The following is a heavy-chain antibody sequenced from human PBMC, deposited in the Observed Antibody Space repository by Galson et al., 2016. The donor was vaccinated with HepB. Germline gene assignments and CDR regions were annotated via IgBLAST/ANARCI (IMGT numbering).Heavy chain of an antibody. CDR1: GYSISTGYY. J-gene: IGHJ4*02. V-gene: IGHV4-38-2*02. D-gene: IGHD3-10*01. CDR2: IFRSGTT. CDR3: ARDNSAMARGIIIRGEVDY. Sequence: SETLSLTCSVSGYSISTGYYWGWIRQPPGKGLEWIGYIFRSGTTYYNPSLESRVTLSLDTSKNQFSLKLASVTAADTAMYYCARDNSAMARGIIIRGEVDYWGQGTLVTVSS.